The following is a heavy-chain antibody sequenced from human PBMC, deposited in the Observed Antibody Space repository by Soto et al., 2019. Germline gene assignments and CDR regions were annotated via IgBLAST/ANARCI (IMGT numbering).Heavy chain of an antibody. V-gene: IGHV4-31*03. Sequence: SETLDLGCTVSGGSVSSGVYYWIWIRQHPGKVLEWIGYIYYSGSTYYNPSLKSRVTISVDTSKNQFSLKLSSVTAADTAVYYCARVGDYYDYVWGSYRPYYFDYWGQGTLVTVSS. J-gene: IGHJ4*02. CDR2: IYYSGST. CDR1: GGSVSSGVYY. D-gene: IGHD3-16*02. CDR3: ARVGDYYDYVWGSYRPYYFDY.